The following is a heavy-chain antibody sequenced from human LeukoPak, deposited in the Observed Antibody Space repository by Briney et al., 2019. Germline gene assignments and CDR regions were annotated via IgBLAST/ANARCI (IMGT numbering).Heavy chain of an antibody. CDR1: GGFSFSSYW. Sequence: LRLSCVTSGGFSFSSYWMSWVRPAPGKGLEWVANIKQDGSDKYYVDSVKGRFTISRDNAKNSLYLQMNSPRAEDTAVYYCAVQNDYYYYTMDVWGQGTTVTVSS. V-gene: IGHV3-7*01. CDR2: IKQDGSDK. J-gene: IGHJ6*02. CDR3: AVQNDYYYYTMDV.